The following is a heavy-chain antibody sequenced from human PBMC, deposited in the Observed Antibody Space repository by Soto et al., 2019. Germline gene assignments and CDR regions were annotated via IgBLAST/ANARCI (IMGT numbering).Heavy chain of an antibody. Sequence: GASVKVSCKASGYSFTSIDINWVRQAPGQGLEWMGEIGPNRGDTKYAQKFQGRVTMTRDTSISTVYMELSNLSPDDTAVYYCGRGRSGELVVFYWGQGTLVTVSS. CDR1: GYSFTSID. V-gene: IGHV1-2*02. J-gene: IGHJ4*02. CDR2: IGPNRGDT. D-gene: IGHD1-7*01. CDR3: GRGRSGELVVFY.